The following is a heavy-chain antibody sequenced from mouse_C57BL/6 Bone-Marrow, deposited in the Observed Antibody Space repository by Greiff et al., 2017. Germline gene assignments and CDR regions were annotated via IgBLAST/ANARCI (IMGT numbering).Heavy chain of an antibody. CDR2: FHPSDSDT. D-gene: IGHD2-4*01. V-gene: IGHV1-74*01. J-gene: IGHJ2*01. CDR1: GYTFTSYW. Sequence: QVQLQQPGAELVKPGASVKVSCKASGYTFTSYWMHWVKQRPGQGLEWIGRFHPSDSDTNYNQKFKGKATLTVEQSSSTAYMQLSSLTSEDSAVYYCAICDDYDGGGYYFDYWGQGTTLTVSS. CDR3: AICDDYDGGGYYFDY.